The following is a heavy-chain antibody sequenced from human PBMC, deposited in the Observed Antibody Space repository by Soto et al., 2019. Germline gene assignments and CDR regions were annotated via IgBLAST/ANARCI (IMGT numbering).Heavy chain of an antibody. V-gene: IGHV3-30*18. Sequence: QVQLVESGGGVVQPGRSLRLSCAASGFIFSTYGMHWVRQAPGKGLEWVAVISYDGSNQYYEDSVKSRFTISRDNSKNTLYLQMNSLRVEDTAVYYCAKSWSGSHGAFDMWGQGTMVTVSA. CDR1: GFIFSTYG. J-gene: IGHJ3*02. D-gene: IGHD2-8*02. CDR2: ISYDGSNQ. CDR3: AKSWSGSHGAFDM.